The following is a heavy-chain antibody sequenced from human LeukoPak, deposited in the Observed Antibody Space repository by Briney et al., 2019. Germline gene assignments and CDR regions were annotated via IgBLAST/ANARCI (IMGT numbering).Heavy chain of an antibody. D-gene: IGHD3-10*01. CDR2: MNPNSGNT. V-gene: IGHV1-8*01. Sequence: ASVKVSCKASGYTFTSYDINWVRQVAGQGLEWMGWMNPNSGNTGYAQKFQGRITMARNTSISTAYMELSSLTSEDTAVYFCARRYDSGSYHLPHWGQGTLVTVSS. CDR3: ARRYDSGSYHLPH. J-gene: IGHJ4*02. CDR1: GYTFTSYD.